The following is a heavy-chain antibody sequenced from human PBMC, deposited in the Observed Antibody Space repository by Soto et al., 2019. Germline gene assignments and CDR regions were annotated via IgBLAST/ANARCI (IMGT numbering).Heavy chain of an antibody. CDR3: ATKATSGSGSQFFDH. CDR1: GFTFDDYA. J-gene: IGHJ5*02. CDR2: ISWNSGSI. V-gene: IGHV3-9*01. D-gene: IGHD3-10*01. Sequence: PGGSLRLSCAASGFTFDDYAMHWVRQAPGKGLEWVSGISWNSGSIGYADSVKGRFTISRDNAKNSPYLQMNSLRAEAPAIYYCATKATSGSGSQFFDHWGQGTLVTVSS.